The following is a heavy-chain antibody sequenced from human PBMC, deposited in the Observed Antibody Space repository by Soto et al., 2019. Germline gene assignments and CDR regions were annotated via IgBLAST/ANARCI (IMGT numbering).Heavy chain of an antibody. CDR3: ARVGGLAARTFDY. CDR2: IYYSGST. J-gene: IGHJ4*02. Sequence: SETLSLTCTVSGGSISSYYWSWIRQPPGKGLEWIGYIYYSGSTNYNPSLKSRVTISVDTSKNQFSLKLSSVTAADTAVYYCARVGGLAARTFDYWGPGTLVTVS. V-gene: IGHV4-59*01. CDR1: GGSISSYY. D-gene: IGHD6-6*01.